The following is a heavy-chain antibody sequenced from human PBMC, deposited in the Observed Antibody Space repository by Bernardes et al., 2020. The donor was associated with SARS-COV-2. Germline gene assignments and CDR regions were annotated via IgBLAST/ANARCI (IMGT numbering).Heavy chain of an antibody. J-gene: IGHJ4*02. CDR1: GGSVSSGGSY. V-gene: IGHV4-61*03. D-gene: IGHD1-26*01. CDR3: AKFLAGSSPHRTGAANYFDY. Sequence: SETLSLTCTVSGGSVSSGGSYWSWIRQPPGKGLEWIGYIYYSGGTNYNPSLKSRVTISVDTSKNHFSLKLSSVTAADTAVYYCAKFLAGSSPHRTGAANYFDYWGQGTLVTVSS. CDR2: IYYSGGT.